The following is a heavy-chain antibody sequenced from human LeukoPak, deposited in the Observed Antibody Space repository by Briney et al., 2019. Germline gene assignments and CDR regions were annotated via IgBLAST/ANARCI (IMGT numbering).Heavy chain of an antibody. D-gene: IGHD3-3*02. CDR3: ARAPIRWYFDL. V-gene: IGHV4-31*03. CDR2: IYYSGST. CDR1: GGSISSGGYS. J-gene: IGHJ2*01. Sequence: SQTLSLTCTVSGGSISSGGYSWSWIRQHPGKGLEWIGYIYYSGSTYYNPSLKSRVTISVDTSKNQSSLKLSSVTAADTAVYYCARAPIRWYFDLWGRGTLVTVSS.